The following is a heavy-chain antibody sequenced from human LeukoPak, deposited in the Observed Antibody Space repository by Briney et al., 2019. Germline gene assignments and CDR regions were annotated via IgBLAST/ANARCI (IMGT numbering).Heavy chain of an antibody. CDR1: GLTFMNAF. Sequence: GGSLRLSCAAAGLTFMNAFINWVRQAPGKGLEWVGLIESKSDGGTTDYPAPLKGRFTISRDDSENTLHLQMNSVKTEDTGVYYCTTSPGITVLGVVTDYWGQGALVIVSS. CDR2: IESKSDGGTT. V-gene: IGHV3-15*04. D-gene: IGHD3-3*01. CDR3: TTSPGITVLGVVTDY. J-gene: IGHJ4*02.